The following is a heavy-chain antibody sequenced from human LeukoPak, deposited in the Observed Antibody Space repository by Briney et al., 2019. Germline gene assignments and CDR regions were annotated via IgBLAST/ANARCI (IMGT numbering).Heavy chain of an antibody. CDR3: AKDIDAGRDAFDI. J-gene: IGHJ3*02. Sequence: GRSLRLSCAASGLTFDDYAMHWVRQAPGKGLEWVSGISWNSGSIGYADSVKGRFTLSRENVKISMYLQMNSLRDDDTGLYYCAKDIDAGRDAFDIWGQGTMVTVSS. CDR1: GLTFDDYA. CDR2: ISWNSGSI. V-gene: IGHV3-9*01.